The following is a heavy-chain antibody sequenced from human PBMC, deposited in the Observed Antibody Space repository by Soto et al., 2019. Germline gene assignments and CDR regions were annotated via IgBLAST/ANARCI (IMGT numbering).Heavy chain of an antibody. Sequence: QVQLVQSGAEVKKPGASVKFSCKASGYTFTSYGISWVRQAPGQGLEWMGWISAYNGNTNYAQKLQGRVTMTTDTSTSTAYMELRSLRSDDTAVYYCARNPHSYSSGWYGRGDYWGQGTLVTVSS. CDR2: ISAYNGNT. D-gene: IGHD6-19*01. CDR3: ARNPHSYSSGWYGRGDY. CDR1: GYTFTSYG. V-gene: IGHV1-18*01. J-gene: IGHJ4*02.